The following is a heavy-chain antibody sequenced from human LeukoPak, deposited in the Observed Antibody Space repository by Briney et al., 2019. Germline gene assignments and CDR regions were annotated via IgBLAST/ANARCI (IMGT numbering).Heavy chain of an antibody. V-gene: IGHV3-21*01. CDR1: GFIFSSYT. Sequence: GGSLRLSCAASGFIFSSYTMNWVRQAPGKGLEWVSSITSSSSYIYYADSVKGRFTISRDNAKNSLYLQMNSLRAEDTAVYYCARHVVAVGFDYWGQGTLVTVSS. J-gene: IGHJ4*02. CDR3: ARHVVAVGFDY. CDR2: ITSSSSYI. D-gene: IGHD3-22*01.